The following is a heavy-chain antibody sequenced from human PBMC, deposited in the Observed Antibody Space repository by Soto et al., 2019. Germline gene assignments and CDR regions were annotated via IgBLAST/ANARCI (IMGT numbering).Heavy chain of an antibody. CDR2: ISAYNGNT. V-gene: IGHV1-18*01. J-gene: IGHJ4*02. CDR3: AREPNYFDY. CDR1: GYTFTSYG. Sequence: QVQLVQSGAEVKKPGASVKVSCKASGYTFTSYGISCVRQAPGQGLQWMGWISAYNGNTNYAQKLQARVTMTTDTSTSTAYMEPRSLRSDDRAVYSFAREPNYFDYWGQGTLVSVSS.